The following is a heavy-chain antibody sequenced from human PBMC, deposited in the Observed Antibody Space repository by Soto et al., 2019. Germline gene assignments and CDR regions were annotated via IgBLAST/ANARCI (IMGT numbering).Heavy chain of an antibody. CDR2: VYIGNP. J-gene: IGHJ4*02. CDR3: ATYNYNAFFDY. CDR1: GDSINNYH. Sequence: KPSETLSLTCTISGDSINNYHWIWIRQPPGKGLEWVAYVYIGNPHYNPSLNNRVTISVDTSENQFSLNMISVTAADTAVYYCATYNYNAFFDYWGRGTLDTVSS. D-gene: IGHD1-20*01. V-gene: IGHV4-59*01.